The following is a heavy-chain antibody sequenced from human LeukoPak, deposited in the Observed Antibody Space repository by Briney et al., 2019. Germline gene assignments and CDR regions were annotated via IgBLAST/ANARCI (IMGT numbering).Heavy chain of an antibody. Sequence: ASVKVSCKVSGYTLTELSMHWVRQAPGKGLEWMGGFDPEDGETIYAQKFQGRVTMTEDTSTDTAYMELSSLRSEDTAVYYCATDLYGWDHGAYWGQGTLVAVSS. CDR2: FDPEDGET. CDR1: GYTLTELS. J-gene: IGHJ4*02. D-gene: IGHD1-26*01. CDR3: ATDLYGWDHGAY. V-gene: IGHV1-24*01.